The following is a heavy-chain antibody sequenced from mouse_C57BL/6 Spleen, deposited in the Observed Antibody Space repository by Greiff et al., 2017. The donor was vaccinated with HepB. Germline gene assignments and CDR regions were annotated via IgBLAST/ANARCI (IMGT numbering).Heavy chain of an antibody. CDR3: ARGLRGYAMDY. CDR2: INPGSGGT. Sequence: VQLQQSGAELVRPGTSVKVSCKASGYAFTNYLIEWVKQRPGQGLEWIGVINPGSGGTNYNEKFKGKATLTADKSSSTAYMQLSSLTSEDSAVYFCARGLRGYAMDYWGQGTSVTVSS. CDR1: GYAFTNYL. J-gene: IGHJ4*01. V-gene: IGHV1-54*01. D-gene: IGHD3-3*01.